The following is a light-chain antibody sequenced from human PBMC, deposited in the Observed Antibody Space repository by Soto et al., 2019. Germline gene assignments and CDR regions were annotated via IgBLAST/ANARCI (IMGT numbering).Light chain of an antibody. CDR3: AAWDDSLSGWV. CDR2: RYN. Sequence: LTQPPSASGTPGQRVTISCSGSSSNIGSNYVYWYQQLPGTAPKLLIYRYNQRPSGVPDRFSGSKSGTSASLAISGLRSEDEADYYCAAWDDSLSGWVFGGGTKLTVL. J-gene: IGLJ3*02. V-gene: IGLV1-47*01. CDR1: SSNIGSNY.